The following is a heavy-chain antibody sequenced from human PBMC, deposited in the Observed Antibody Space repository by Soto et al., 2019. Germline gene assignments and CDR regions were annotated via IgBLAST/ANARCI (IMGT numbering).Heavy chain of an antibody. J-gene: IGHJ6*03. Sequence: SETLSLTCTVSGGSISSGGYYWSWIRQHPGKGLEWIGYIYYSGSTYYNPSLKSRVTISVDTSKNQFSLKLSSVTAADTAVYYCARGDSSSPNYYYYYYMDVWGKGTTVTVS. CDR3: ARGDSSSPNYYYYYYMDV. CDR1: GGSISSGGYY. D-gene: IGHD6-6*01. V-gene: IGHV4-31*02. CDR2: IYYSGST.